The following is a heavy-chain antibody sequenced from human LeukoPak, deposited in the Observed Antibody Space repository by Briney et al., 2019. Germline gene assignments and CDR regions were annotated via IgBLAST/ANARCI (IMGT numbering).Heavy chain of an antibody. J-gene: IGHJ4*02. V-gene: IGHV1-18*01. D-gene: IGHD3-9*01. CDR1: GYTFTSYG. Sequence: ASVKVSCKASGYTFTSYGISWVRQAPGQGLEWMGWISAYNGNTNYAQKLQGRVTMTTDTSTSTAYMELRSLRSDDTAVYYCARARYYDILTGYWGNNYFDYWGQGTLVTASS. CDR2: ISAYNGNT. CDR3: ARARYYDILTGYWGNNYFDY.